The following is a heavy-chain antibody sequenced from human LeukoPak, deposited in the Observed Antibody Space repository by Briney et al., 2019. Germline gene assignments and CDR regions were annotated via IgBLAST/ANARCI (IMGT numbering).Heavy chain of an antibody. D-gene: IGHD1-26*01. CDR2: IFQSGSP. CDR1: GGPISSGGYS. J-gene: IGHJ3*01. CDR3: ARDRAGLGLLDF. V-gene: IGHV4-30-2*01. Sequence: PSETLSLTCAVSGGPISSGGYSWTWIRQPPGKGLEWIGYIFQSGSPFYNPSLRSRVTISVDTSRNHFSLELISVTAADTAMYYCARDRAGLGLLDFWGQGTMVTVSS.